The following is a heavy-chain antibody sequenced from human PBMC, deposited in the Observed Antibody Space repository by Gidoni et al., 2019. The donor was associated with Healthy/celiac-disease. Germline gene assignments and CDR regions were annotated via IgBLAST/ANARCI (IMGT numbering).Heavy chain of an antibody. J-gene: IGHJ4*02. V-gene: IGHV3-30*18. CDR2: ISDDGSNK. CDR1: GFTSSGYG. CDR3: AKDGVWFGDRDYFDY. D-gene: IGHD3-10*01. Sequence: QVQLVESGGGVVKPGRSLRLSGAASGFTSSGYGLHWVRQAPGKGLEWVAVISDDGSNKYYADSVKGRFTISRDNSKNTLYLQMNSLRAEDTAVYYCAKDGVWFGDRDYFDYWGQGTLVTVSS.